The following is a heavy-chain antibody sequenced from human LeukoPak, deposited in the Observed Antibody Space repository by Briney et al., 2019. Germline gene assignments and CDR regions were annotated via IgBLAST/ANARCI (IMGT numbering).Heavy chain of an antibody. CDR2: IYYSGST. D-gene: IGHD3-10*01. V-gene: IGHV4-39*07. CDR3: ARRRRSKWFGELLYQKPSTTFDY. CDR1: GGSISSSSYY. J-gene: IGHJ4*02. Sequence: PSETLSLTCTVSGGSISSSSYYWGWIRQPPGKGLEWIGSIYYSGSTYYDPSLKSRVTISVDTSKNQFSLKLSSVTAADTAVYYCARRRRSKWFGELLYQKPSTTFDYWGQGTLVTVSS.